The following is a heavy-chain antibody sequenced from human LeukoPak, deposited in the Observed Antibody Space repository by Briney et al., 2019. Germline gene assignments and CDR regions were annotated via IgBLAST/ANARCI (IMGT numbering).Heavy chain of an antibody. CDR2: ISSSSSTI. D-gene: IGHD5-12*01. J-gene: IGHJ4*02. Sequence: PGGSLRLSCAASGFTFRRYAMSWVRQAPGKGLEWVSYISSSSSTIYYADSVKGRFTISRDNAKNSLYLQMNSLRDEDTAVYYCARESTNIVATWPDYWGQGTLVTVSS. CDR3: ARESTNIVATWPDY. V-gene: IGHV3-48*02. CDR1: GFTFRRYA.